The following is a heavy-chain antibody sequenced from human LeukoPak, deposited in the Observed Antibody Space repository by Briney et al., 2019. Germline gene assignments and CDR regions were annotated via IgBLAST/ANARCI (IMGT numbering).Heavy chain of an antibody. CDR1: GFTFSDYY. CDR2: ISSSSSYT. J-gene: IGHJ4*02. CDR3: AREGYSSYKGTGFDY. D-gene: IGHD4-11*01. V-gene: IGHV3-11*06. Sequence: PGGSLRLSCAASGFTFSDYYMSWIRQAPGKGLEWVSYISSSSSYTNYADSVEGRFTISRDNAKNSLYLQMNSLRAEDTAVYYCAREGYSSYKGTGFDYWGQGTLVTVSS.